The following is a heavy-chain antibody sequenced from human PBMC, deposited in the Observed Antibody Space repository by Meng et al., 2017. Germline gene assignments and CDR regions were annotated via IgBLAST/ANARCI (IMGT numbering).Heavy chain of an antibody. V-gene: IGHV4-38-2*02. D-gene: IGHD3-22*01. Sequence: SETLSLTCTVSGHSISSGYYWGWIRQPPGKGLEWIGSIYHSGSTYYNPSLKSRVTISVDTSKNRFSLKLSSVAAADTAVYYCAREVHYYYDSSGYYLEYNWFDPWGHGNRVT. CDR2: IYHSGST. J-gene: IGHJ5*02. CDR1: GHSISSGYY. CDR3: AREVHYYYDSSGYYLEYNWFDP.